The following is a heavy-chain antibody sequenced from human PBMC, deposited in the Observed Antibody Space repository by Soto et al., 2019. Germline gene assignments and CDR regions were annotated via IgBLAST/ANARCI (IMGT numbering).Heavy chain of an antibody. CDR3: ASWLKGAGIGGNYYYGMDV. CDR1: GGTFTNYA. CDR2: IIPIFGTA. Sequence: SVKVSCKASGGTFTNYAFSWVRQAPGQGLEWLGGIIPIFGTADYAQKFQGRVTITADESTSTAHMELSSLRSDDTAVYYCASWLKGAGIGGNYYYGMDVWG. D-gene: IGHD1-1*01. J-gene: IGHJ6*02. V-gene: IGHV1-69*13.